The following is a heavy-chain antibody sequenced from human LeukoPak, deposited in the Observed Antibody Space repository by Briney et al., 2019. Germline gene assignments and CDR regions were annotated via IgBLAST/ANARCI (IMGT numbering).Heavy chain of an antibody. J-gene: IGHJ4*02. CDR3: ARGPPDILTGYSSFDY. CDR1: GGTFSSYA. D-gene: IGHD3-9*01. Sequence: SVKVSCKASGGTFSSYAISWVRQAPGQGLEWMGGIIPIFGTANFAQKFQGRVTITADESTSTAYMELSSLRSEDTAVYYCARGPPDILTGYSSFDYWGQGTLVTVSS. CDR2: IIPIFGTA. V-gene: IGHV1-69*01.